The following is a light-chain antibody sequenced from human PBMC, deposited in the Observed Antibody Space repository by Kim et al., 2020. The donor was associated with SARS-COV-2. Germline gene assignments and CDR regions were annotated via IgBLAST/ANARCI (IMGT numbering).Light chain of an antibody. Sequence: QSVLTQPPSVSGTPGQRVTISCSGSTSNVGSDYVHWYQQLPGLAPRLLMYRNNERPSGVPDRFSGSKSGTSASLAISGLRSEDEADYYCSSWDDDLSGVVFGGGTKLTVL. V-gene: IGLV1-47*01. J-gene: IGLJ2*01. CDR1: TSNVGSDY. CDR2: RNN. CDR3: SSWDDDLSGVV.